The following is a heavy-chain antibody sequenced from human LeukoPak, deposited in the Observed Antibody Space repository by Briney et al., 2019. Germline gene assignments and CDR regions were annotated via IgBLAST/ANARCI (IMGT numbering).Heavy chain of an antibody. CDR2: INPNSGDT. V-gene: IGHV1-2*02. J-gene: IGHJ4*02. Sequence: ASVKVSCKASGYTFIGYYMHWVRQAPGQGLEWMGWINPNSGDTNYAQKFQDRVTMTRDTSISTAYMELSRLRSDDTVVYYCATGGDCITDWGQGTLVTVSS. CDR3: ATGGDCITD. D-gene: IGHD2-21*02. CDR1: GYTFIGYY.